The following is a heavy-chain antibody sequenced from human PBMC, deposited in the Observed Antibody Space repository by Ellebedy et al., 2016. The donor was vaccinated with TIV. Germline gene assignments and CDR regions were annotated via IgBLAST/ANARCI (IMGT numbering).Heavy chain of an antibody. V-gene: IGHV3-21*01. D-gene: IGHD2-15*01. CDR3: AREFDIGQPSAFDY. CDR1: GFTFSTYT. CDR2: ISSNGRHI. J-gene: IGHJ4*02. Sequence: PGGSLRLSCAASGFTFSTYTMHWVRQAPGEGLEWVSSISSNGRHIYYADSVRARFTISRDNADGSLWLQMTSLRAEDTALYYCAREFDIGQPSAFDYWGQGILVTVSS.